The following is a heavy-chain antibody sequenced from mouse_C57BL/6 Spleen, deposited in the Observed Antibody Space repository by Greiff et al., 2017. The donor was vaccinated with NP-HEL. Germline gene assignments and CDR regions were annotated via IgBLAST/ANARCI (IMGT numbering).Heavy chain of an antibody. J-gene: IGHJ4*01. V-gene: IGHV2-5*01. CDR2: IWRGGST. CDR3: AKNGDYGYDQGAMDY. CDR1: GFSLTSYG. D-gene: IGHD2-2*01. Sequence: QVQLKESGPGLVQPSQSLSITCTVSGFSLTSYGVHWVRQSPGKGLEWLGVIWRGGSTDYNAAFMSRLSITKDNSKSQVFFKMNSLQADDTAIYYCAKNGDYGYDQGAMDYWGQGTSVTVSS.